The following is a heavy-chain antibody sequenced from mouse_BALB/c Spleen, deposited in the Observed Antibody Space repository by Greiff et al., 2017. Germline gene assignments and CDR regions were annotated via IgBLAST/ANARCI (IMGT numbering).Heavy chain of an antibody. CDR2: INPSNGRT. D-gene: IGHD2-10*02. CDR1: GYTFTSYW. Sequence: QVQLQQPGAELVKPGASVKLSCKASGYTFTSYWMHWVKQRPGQGLEWIGEINPSNGRTNYNEKFKSKATLTVDKSSSTAYMQLSSLTSEDSAVYYCARRGYGNFDDWGQGTTLTVSS. CDR3: ARRGYGNFDD. J-gene: IGHJ2*01. V-gene: IGHV1S81*02.